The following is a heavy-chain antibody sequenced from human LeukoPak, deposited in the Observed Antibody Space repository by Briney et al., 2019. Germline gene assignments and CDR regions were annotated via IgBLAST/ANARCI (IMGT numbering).Heavy chain of an antibody. D-gene: IGHD3-22*01. J-gene: IGHJ3*02. CDR1: GYSISSGYY. Sequence: SETLSLTCTVSGYSISSGYYWGWIRQPPGKGLEWIGSIYHSGSTYYNPSLKSRVTISVDTSKNQFSLKLSSVTAADTAVYYCARLTYYYDSSDYSDAFDIWGQGTMVTVSS. CDR3: ARLTYYYDSSDYSDAFDI. V-gene: IGHV4-38-2*02. CDR2: IYHSGST.